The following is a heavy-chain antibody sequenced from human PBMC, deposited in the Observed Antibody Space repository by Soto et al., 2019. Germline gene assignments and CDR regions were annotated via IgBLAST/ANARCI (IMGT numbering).Heavy chain of an antibody. CDR3: ARDRAISNYSYYGMDV. V-gene: IGHV4-31*03. J-gene: IGHJ6*02. CDR2: IYYSGST. Sequence: QVQLQESGPGLVKPSQTLSLTCTVSGGSISSGGYYWSWIRQHPGKGLEWIGYIYYSGSTYYNPSRRGRVTRSVDPSKSQFSLQLRSVTAAVPAVYYCARDRAISNYSYYGMDVWGQGTTVTVSS. D-gene: IGHD2-2*01. CDR1: GGSISSGGYY.